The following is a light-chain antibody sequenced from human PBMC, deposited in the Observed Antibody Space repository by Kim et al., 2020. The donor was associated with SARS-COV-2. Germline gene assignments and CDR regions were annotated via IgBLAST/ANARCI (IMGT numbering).Light chain of an antibody. V-gene: IGKV3-15*01. CDR3: QQYNRWPPYI. J-gene: IGKJ2*01. CDR1: QSVSTN. Sequence: VSPGERATLSCRTSQSVSTNLAWYQQKPGQAPRLLIYGTSTRATGIPARFSGSGYGTEFTLTISSLQSEDFAIYYCQQYNRWPPYIFGQGTKLEIK. CDR2: GTS.